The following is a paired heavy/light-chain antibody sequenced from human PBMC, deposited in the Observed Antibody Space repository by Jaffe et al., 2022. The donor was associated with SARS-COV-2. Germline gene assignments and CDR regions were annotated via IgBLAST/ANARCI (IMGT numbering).Heavy chain of an antibody. CDR2: INEDGSEK. Sequence: EVQLVESGGGLVQPGGSLRLSCAVSGFTFSTFWMTYVRQAPGKGLEWVANINEDGSEKEYVDSVKGRFTISRDNTKNSLYLQMNSLRAEDTAVYYCVRYSSRQRAFDSWGQGTLVTVSS. CDR1: GFTFSTFW. V-gene: IGHV3-7*01. D-gene: IGHD3-22*01. CDR3: VRYSSRQRAFDS. J-gene: IGHJ4*02.
Light chain of an antibody. J-gene: IGKJ5*01. Sequence: DIVMTQSPLSLPVTPGEPASISCRSSQSLLHTNGYNYLDWYLQKPGQSPKLLIYLGSYRASGAPDRFSGSGSGTDFTLKISRVEAEDVGVYYCMQPLQTPITFGQGTRLEIK. CDR2: LGS. CDR3: MQPLQTPIT. V-gene: IGKV2-28*01. CDR1: QSLLHTNGYNY.